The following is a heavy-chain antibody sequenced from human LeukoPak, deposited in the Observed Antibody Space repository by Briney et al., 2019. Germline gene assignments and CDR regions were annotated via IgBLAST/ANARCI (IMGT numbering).Heavy chain of an antibody. D-gene: IGHD4-23*01. Sequence: GGSLRLSCAASGFTFSHYWMTWVRQAPGKGLEWVANIKQDGSEKYYVDSLKGRFTISRDNAKNTLYLQMNSLRVEDTAVYYCARGRPHGNDYWGQGTLVTVSS. CDR3: ARGRPHGNDY. CDR1: GFTFSHYW. CDR2: IKQDGSEK. V-gene: IGHV3-7*01. J-gene: IGHJ4*02.